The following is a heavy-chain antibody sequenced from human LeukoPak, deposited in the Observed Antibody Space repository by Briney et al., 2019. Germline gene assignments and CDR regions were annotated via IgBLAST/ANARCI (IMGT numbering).Heavy chain of an antibody. J-gene: IGHJ4*02. D-gene: IGHD1-1*01. CDR2: IFYSGKT. CDR1: GGSIRQTLYY. Sequence: SETLSLTCTVAGGSIRQTLYYWGWVRLPPGKGLEWIGSIFYSGKTYYSPSLKSRVAMSINTSKHQFSLNLTSVTAADTALYFCARWKADRNFDYWGQGTLVTVSS. CDR3: ARWKADRNFDY. V-gene: IGHV4-39*01.